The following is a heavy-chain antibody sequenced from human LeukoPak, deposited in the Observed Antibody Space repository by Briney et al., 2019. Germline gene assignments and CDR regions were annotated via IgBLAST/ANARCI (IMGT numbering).Heavy chain of an antibody. Sequence: ASETLSLTCAVYGGSFSGYYWSWIRQPPGKGLEWIGEINHSGSTNYNPSLKSRVTISVDTSKNQFSLKLSSVTAADTAVYYCARAEGAASTGYYFDYWGQGTLVTVSS. V-gene: IGHV4-34*01. J-gene: IGHJ4*02. CDR2: INHSGST. CDR3: ARAEGAASTGYYFDY. CDR1: GGSFSGYY. D-gene: IGHD1-1*01.